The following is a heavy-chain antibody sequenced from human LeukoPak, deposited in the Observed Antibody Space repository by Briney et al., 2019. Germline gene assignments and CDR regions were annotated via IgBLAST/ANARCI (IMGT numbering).Heavy chain of an antibody. J-gene: IGHJ4*02. Sequence: PGGSLRLSCAASGFTFSDYYMSGIRQAPGKGLEWVSYISSSGSTIYYADSVKGRFTISRDNAKNSLYLQMNSLRAEDTAVYYCARVESQYYDFWSGYYGLDYWGQGTLVTVSS. CDR1: GFTFSDYY. CDR2: ISSSGSTI. D-gene: IGHD3-3*01. CDR3: ARVESQYYDFWSGYYGLDY. V-gene: IGHV3-11*01.